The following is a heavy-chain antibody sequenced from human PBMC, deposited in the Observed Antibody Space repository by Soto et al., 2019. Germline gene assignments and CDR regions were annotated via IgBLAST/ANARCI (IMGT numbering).Heavy chain of an antibody. CDR3: ARDAVYCSSTSCYVRYKNAFDI. J-gene: IGHJ3*02. CDR1: GYTFTSYG. D-gene: IGHD2-2*01. CDR2: ISAYNGNT. Sequence: ASVKVSCKASGYTFTSYGISWVRQAPGQGLEWMGWISAYNGNTNYAQKLQGRVTMTTDTSTSTAYMELRSLRSDDTAVYYCARDAVYCSSTSCYVRYKNAFDIWGQGTMVTVSS. V-gene: IGHV1-18*01.